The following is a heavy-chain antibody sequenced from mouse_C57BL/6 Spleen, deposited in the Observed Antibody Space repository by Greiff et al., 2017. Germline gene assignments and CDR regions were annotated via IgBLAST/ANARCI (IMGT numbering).Heavy chain of an antibody. CDR2: INPGSGGT. CDR3: ARSFYGNWAY. D-gene: IGHD2-10*01. J-gene: IGHJ3*01. Sequence: QVQLQQSGAELVRPGTSVKVSCKASGYAFTNYLIEWVKQRPGQGLEWIGVINPGSGGTNYNEKFKGKATLTADKSSSTAYMQLSSLTYEDSAVYFCARSFYGNWAYWGQGTLVTVSA. CDR1: GYAFTNYL. V-gene: IGHV1-54*01.